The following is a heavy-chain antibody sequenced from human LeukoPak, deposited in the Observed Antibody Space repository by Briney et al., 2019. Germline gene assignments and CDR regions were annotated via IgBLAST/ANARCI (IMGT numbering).Heavy chain of an antibody. J-gene: IGHJ4*02. Sequence: RSSETLSLTCAVCGGSFSAYYWSWIRQPPGKGLEWIGEINHSGSTNYNPSLKSRVTISVDTSKNQFSLRLTSVTAADTAVYYCARIGVATTSSFDYWGQGTLVTVSS. CDR2: INHSGST. CDR1: GGSFSAYY. D-gene: IGHD5-12*01. V-gene: IGHV4-34*01. CDR3: ARIGVATTSSFDY.